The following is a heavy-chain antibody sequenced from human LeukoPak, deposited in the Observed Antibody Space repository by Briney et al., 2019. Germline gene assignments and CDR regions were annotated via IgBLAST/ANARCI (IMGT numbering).Heavy chain of an antibody. D-gene: IGHD3-22*01. Sequence: PGGSLRLSCAASGFTFSSYAMSWVRQAPGKGLEGVSAISGSGGSTYYADSVKGRFTISRDNSKNTLYLQMNSLRAEDTAVYYCAKRYYDSSGYYLFDYWGQGTLVTVSS. J-gene: IGHJ4*02. CDR2: ISGSGGST. V-gene: IGHV3-23*01. CDR3: AKRYYDSSGYYLFDY. CDR1: GFTFSSYA.